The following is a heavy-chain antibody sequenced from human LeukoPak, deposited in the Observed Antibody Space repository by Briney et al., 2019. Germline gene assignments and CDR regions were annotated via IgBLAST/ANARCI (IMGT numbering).Heavy chain of an antibody. CDR3: ARSQWLATPDYVDY. CDR1: GFTFSSYS. J-gene: IGHJ4*02. D-gene: IGHD6-19*01. V-gene: IGHV3-21*01. CDR2: ISSSSSYI. Sequence: GGSLRLSCAASGFTFSSYSMNWIRQAPGKGLEWVSSISSSSSYIYYADSVKGRFTISRDNAKNSLYLRMNSLRAEDTAVYYCARSQWLATPDYVDYWGQGTLVTVSS.